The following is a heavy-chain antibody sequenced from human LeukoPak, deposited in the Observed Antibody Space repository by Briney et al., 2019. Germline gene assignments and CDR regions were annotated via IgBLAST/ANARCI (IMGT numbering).Heavy chain of an antibody. V-gene: IGHV1-18*01. D-gene: IGHD3-22*01. CDR3: ARASYDSSDYEYFHH. J-gene: IGHJ1*01. CDR2: ISAYNGNT. CDR1: GGTFSSYA. Sequence: ASVKVSCKASGGTFSSYAISWVRQAPGQGLEWMGWISAYNGNTNYAQKLQGRVTMTTDTSTSTAYMELRSLRSDDTAVYYCARASYDSSDYEYFHHWGQGTLVTVSS.